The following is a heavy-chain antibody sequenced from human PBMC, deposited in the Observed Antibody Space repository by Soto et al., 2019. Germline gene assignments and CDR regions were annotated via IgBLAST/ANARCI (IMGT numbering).Heavy chain of an antibody. CDR2: ISYDGSNK. CDR3: ASQGVVVPAATDAFDI. Sequence: QVQLVESGGGVVQPGRSLRLSCAASGFTFSSYAMHWVRQAPGKGLEWVAVISYDGSNKYYADSVKGRFTISRDNSKNTLYLQMNSLRAEDTAVYYCASQGVVVPAATDAFDIWGQATMVTVSS. CDR1: GFTFSSYA. J-gene: IGHJ3*02. V-gene: IGHV3-30-3*01. D-gene: IGHD2-2*01.